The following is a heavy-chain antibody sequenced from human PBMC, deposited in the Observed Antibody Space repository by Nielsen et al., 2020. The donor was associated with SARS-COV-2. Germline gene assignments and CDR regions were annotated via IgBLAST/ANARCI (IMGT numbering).Heavy chain of an antibody. J-gene: IGHJ4*02. CDR2: ISWNSGSI. CDR3: AAGDYVGY. V-gene: IGHV3-9*01. Sequence: SLKISCAASGFTFDDYAMHWVRQAPGKGLEWVSGISWNSGSIGYAVSVKGRFTISRDNAKNSLYLQMNSLRAEDTALYYCAAGDYVGYWGQGTLVTVSS. CDR1: GFTFDDYA.